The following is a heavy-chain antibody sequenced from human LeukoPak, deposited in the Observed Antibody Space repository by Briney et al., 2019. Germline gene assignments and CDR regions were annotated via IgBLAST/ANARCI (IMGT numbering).Heavy chain of an antibody. CDR3: ARTYDFGIGPPGDAFDN. D-gene: IGHD3-3*01. J-gene: IGHJ3*02. CDR2: IRGRSDTT. CDR1: GFTFTMFS. Sequence: GGSLRLSCAASGFTFTMFSMNWLRQAPGKGLEWIAFIRGRSDTTYYADSVQGRFTISRDNAEDSVYLQMNSLRVEDTAVYYCARTYDFGIGPPGDAFDNWGEGTLVTVFS. V-gene: IGHV3-48*01.